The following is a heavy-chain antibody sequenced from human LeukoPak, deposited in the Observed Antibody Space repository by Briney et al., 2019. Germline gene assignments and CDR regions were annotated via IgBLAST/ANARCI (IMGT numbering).Heavy chain of an antibody. J-gene: IGHJ4*02. V-gene: IGHV1-8*03. CDR2: MNPNSGNT. CDR3: ARGVNYDFWSGYYTARQETFDY. D-gene: IGHD3-3*01. Sequence: ASVKVSCKASGYTFTSYDINWVRQATGQGLEWMGWMNPNSGNTGYAQMFQGRVTITRNTSISTAYMELSSLRSEDTAVYYCARGVNYDFWSGYYTARQETFDYWGRGTLVTVSS. CDR1: GYTFTSYD.